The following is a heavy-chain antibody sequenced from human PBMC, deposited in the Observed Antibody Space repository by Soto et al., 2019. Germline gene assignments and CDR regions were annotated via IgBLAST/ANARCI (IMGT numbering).Heavy chain of an antibody. D-gene: IGHD1-1*01. CDR1: GFTSGTFG. CDR3: ARVTPGNNLYYFSGLDV. J-gene: IGHJ6*02. CDR2: IPYEGSKT. V-gene: IGHV3-30-3*01. Sequence: QVHLVEPGEAEFQLGGPVGLSSVASGFTSGTFGIHWFRRAPGKGLRWVPLIPYEGSKTYYANSVRGRFTISRDNAKNTLYLQMNSLRPEDSGVYFCARVTPGNNLYYFSGLDVWGQGTSVTVSS.